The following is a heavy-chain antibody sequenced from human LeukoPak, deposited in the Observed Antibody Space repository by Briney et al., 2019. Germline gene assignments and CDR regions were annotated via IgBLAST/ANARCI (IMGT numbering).Heavy chain of an antibody. CDR1: GGTFSIYA. Sequence: SVKVSCKASGGTFSIYAISWVRQAPGQGLEWMGRIIPILGIANYAQKFQGRVTITADKSTSTAYMELSSLRSEDTAVYYCARDGEWVEMATISYYFDYWGQGTLVTVSS. D-gene: IGHD5-24*01. J-gene: IGHJ4*02. CDR3: ARDGEWVEMATISYYFDY. V-gene: IGHV1-69*04. CDR2: IIPILGIA.